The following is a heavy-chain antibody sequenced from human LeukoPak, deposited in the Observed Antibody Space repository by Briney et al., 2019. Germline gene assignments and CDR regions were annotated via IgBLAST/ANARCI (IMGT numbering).Heavy chain of an antibody. CDR2: INHSGST. CDR3: ARVGGGITIFGVVIPNWSDP. Sequence: SETLSLTCAVYGGSFSGYYWSWIRQPPGKGLEWIGEINHSGSTNYNPSLKGRVTISVDTSKNQFSLKLSSVTAADTAVYYCARVGGGITIFGVVIPNWSDPWGQGTLVTVSS. CDR1: GGSFSGYY. J-gene: IGHJ5*02. D-gene: IGHD3-3*01. V-gene: IGHV4-34*01.